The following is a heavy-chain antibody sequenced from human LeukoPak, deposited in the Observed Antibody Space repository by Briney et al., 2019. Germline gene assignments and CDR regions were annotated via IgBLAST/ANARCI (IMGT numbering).Heavy chain of an antibody. Sequence: GASVKVSCKASGYTFTSYDIDWVRQATGQGLEWMGWMNPNSGNTGYAQKFQGRVTMTRNTSISTAYMELSSLRSEDTAVYYCARGGKLTYYDILTGYPDAFDIWGQGTMVTVSS. CDR3: ARGGKLTYYDILTGYPDAFDI. J-gene: IGHJ3*02. CDR2: MNPNSGNT. CDR1: GYTFTSYD. V-gene: IGHV1-8*01. D-gene: IGHD3-9*01.